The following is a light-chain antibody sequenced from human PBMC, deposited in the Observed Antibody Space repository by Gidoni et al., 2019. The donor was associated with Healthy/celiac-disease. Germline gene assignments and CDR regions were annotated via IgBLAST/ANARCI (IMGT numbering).Light chain of an antibody. Sequence: EIVMTQSPTTLSVSPGDRATLSCRASQSVSTNLAWYQQKPGQAPRLLFYGASTRATGIPARFSGGGSGTEFTLTISSLQSEDCAVYYCQQYNDWPLYTFGQGTKLEIK. J-gene: IGKJ2*01. CDR2: GAS. CDR1: QSVSTN. V-gene: IGKV3-15*01. CDR3: QQYNDWPLYT.